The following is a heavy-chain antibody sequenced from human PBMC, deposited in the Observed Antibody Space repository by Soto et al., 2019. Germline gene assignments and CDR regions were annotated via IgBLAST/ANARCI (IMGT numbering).Heavy chain of an antibody. Sequence: QVQLQQWDAGLLKPSETLSLTCAVYGGFVSSGSYYWSWIRQPPGKGLEWIGEMSHSGGTHFNPSLKSRVTISVDTSKNHFSLMMSSVTAADTALYYCARVERGTATTVVDAFDIWGPGTMVTVSS. CDR2: MSHSGGT. J-gene: IGHJ3*02. V-gene: IGHV4-34*01. D-gene: IGHD1-1*01. CDR3: ARVERGTATTVVDAFDI. CDR1: GGFVSSGSYY.